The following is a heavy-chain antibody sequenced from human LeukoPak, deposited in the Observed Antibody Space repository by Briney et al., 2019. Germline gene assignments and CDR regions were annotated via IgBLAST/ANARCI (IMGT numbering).Heavy chain of an antibody. Sequence: SETLSLTCTVSGGSISSTIYYWGRIRQPPGKGLEWIGSTYYSGSTHYKSSLKSRVTISVDTSKNQFSLKLSSVTAADTAVYYCSQGIAVAGTDAFDIWGQGTMVTVSS. D-gene: IGHD6-19*01. CDR2: TYYSGST. CDR3: SQGIAVAGTDAFDI. CDR1: GGSISSTIYY. V-gene: IGHV4-39*07. J-gene: IGHJ3*02.